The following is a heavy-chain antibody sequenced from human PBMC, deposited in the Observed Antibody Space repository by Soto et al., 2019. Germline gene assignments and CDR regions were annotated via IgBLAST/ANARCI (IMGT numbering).Heavy chain of an antibody. CDR1: GYTFTYYH. CDR2: INPSGGST. J-gene: IGHJ4*02. Sequence: RASVKVSCKASGYTFTYYHVHWVRQAPGQGLEWMGIINPSGGSTSYAQKFQGRVTMTRDTSTSTVYMELSSLRSEDTAVYYCAAIGGLLNYWGQGTLVTVSS. D-gene: IGHD3-10*01. V-gene: IGHV1-46*01. CDR3: AAIGGLLNY.